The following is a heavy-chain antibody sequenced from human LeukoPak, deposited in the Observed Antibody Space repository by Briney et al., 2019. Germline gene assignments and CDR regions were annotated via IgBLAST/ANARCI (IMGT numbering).Heavy chain of an antibody. CDR2: IYYSGST. Sequence: PSGTLSLTCTVSGGSISSYYWSWIRQPPGKGLEWIGYIYYSGSTNYNPSLKSRVTISVDTSKNQFSLKLSSVTAADTAVYYCARREYYFDYWGQGTLVTVSS. CDR3: ARREYYFDY. V-gene: IGHV4-59*01. D-gene: IGHD3-10*01. J-gene: IGHJ4*02. CDR1: GGSISSYY.